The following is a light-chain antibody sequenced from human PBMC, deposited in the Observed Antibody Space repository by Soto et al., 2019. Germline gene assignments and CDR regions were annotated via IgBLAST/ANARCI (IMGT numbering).Light chain of an antibody. V-gene: IGKV1-5*01. Sequence: DIQMTQSPSSLSAPVGDRVTITCRASQSFSSWLAWYQQKPGRAPKLLIYDASSLESGVPSRFSGSGSGTEFTLTISSLQPDDFATYYCQQYNSYSTFGQGTKVDIK. CDR1: QSFSSW. J-gene: IGKJ1*01. CDR3: QQYNSYST. CDR2: DAS.